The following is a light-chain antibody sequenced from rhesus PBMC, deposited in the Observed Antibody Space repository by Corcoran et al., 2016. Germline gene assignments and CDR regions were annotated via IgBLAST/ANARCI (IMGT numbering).Light chain of an antibody. J-gene: IGKJ1*01. Sequence: DIQMTQSPSSLSASVGDRVTITCRASQGISSWLAWYQQKPGKAPKLLIYKASSLPSGVPSRFSGSGSVTDFTLTISSLQPEEFTTYYCQQYNSAPPTFGQGTKVEIK. CDR3: QQYNSAPPT. CDR2: KAS. V-gene: IGKV1-21*01. CDR1: QGISSW.